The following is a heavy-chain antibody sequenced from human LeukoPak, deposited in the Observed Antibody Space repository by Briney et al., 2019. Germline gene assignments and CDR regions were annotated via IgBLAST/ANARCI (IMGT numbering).Heavy chain of an antibody. D-gene: IGHD2-15*01. CDR2: INHSGST. J-gene: IGHJ5*02. V-gene: IGHV4-34*01. CDR3: ARAPNCSGGSCSVDWFDP. CDR1: GGSFSGYY. Sequence: SETLSLTCAVYGGSFSGYYWSWIRQPPGKGLEWIGEINHSGSTNYNPSLKSRVTISVDTSKNQFSLKLSPVTAADTAVYYCARAPNCSGGSCSVDWFDPWGQGTLVTVSS.